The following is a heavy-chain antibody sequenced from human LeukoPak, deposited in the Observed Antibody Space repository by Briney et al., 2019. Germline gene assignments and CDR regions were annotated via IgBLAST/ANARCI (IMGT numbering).Heavy chain of an antibody. J-gene: IGHJ4*02. CDR1: GFTFSSYS. CDR3: APHRDGRYPFDY. Sequence: GGSLRLSCAASGFTFSSYSMNWVRQAPGKGLEWVSYISSSSSTIYYADSVKGRFTISRDNAKNSLYLQMNSLRDEDTAVYCCAPHRDGRYPFDYRGQGTLVTVSS. D-gene: IGHD3-16*02. V-gene: IGHV3-48*02. CDR2: ISSSSSTI.